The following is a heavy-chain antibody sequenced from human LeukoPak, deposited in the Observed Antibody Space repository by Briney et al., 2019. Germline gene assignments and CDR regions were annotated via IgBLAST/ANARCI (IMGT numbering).Heavy chain of an antibody. D-gene: IGHD3-16*01. CDR1: GFTFSSYA. V-gene: IGHV3-23*01. Sequence: PGVSLRLSCAASGFTFSSYAMSWVRQAPGRGLEWVSGISGSGGSTYYADSVKGRFTISRDNSKNTLYLQMNSLGAEDTAVYYCAKDQGGAVSYWGQGTLVTVSS. J-gene: IGHJ4*02. CDR2: ISGSGGST. CDR3: AKDQGGAVSY.